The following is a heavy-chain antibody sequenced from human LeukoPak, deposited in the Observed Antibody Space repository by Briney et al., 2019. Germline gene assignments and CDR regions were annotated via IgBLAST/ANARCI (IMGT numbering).Heavy chain of an antibody. J-gene: IGHJ6*02. V-gene: IGHV1-2*02. CDR2: INPNSGGT. CDR1: GYTFTGYY. Sequence: APVKVSCKASGYTFTGYYMHWVRQAPGQGLEWMGWINPNSGGTNYAQKFQGRVTMTRDTSISTAYMELSRLRSDDTAVYYCARGDSSSPRRYYYYYYGMDVWGQGTTVTVSS. D-gene: IGHD6-6*01. CDR3: ARGDSSSPRRYYYYYYGMDV.